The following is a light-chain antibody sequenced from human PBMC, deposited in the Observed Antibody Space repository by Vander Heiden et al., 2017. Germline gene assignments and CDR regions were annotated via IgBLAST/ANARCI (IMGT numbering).Light chain of an antibody. J-gene: IGKJ1*01. CDR1: QSVSGSY. CDR3: QQYGISPRT. Sequence: IVLTQSPATLALAPRESAARSCSASQSVSGSYLAWYQQKPGQAPRLLIYGASGRATGIPDRFSGSGSGTDFTLTISSLEPEDFVVYYCQQYGISPRTFGQGTKVEIK. V-gene: IGKV3-20*01. CDR2: GAS.